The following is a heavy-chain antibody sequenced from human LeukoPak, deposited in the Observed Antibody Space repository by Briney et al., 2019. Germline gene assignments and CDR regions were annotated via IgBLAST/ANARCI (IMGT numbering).Heavy chain of an antibody. CDR3: ARGKYSSGWYKGY. CDR2: IKQDGSEK. CDR1: GFTFSSYW. Sequence: GGSLRLSCAASGFTFSSYWMSWVRQAPGKGLEWVANIKQDGSEKYYVDSVKGRFTISRDNAKNSLYLQMNSLRAEDTAVYYCARGKYSSGWYKGYWGQGTLVTVSS. D-gene: IGHD6-19*01. J-gene: IGHJ4*02. V-gene: IGHV3-7*01.